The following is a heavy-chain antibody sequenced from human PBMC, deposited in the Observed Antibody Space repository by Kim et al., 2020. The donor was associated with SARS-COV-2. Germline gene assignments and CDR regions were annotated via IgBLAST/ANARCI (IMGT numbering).Heavy chain of an antibody. D-gene: IGHD6-19*01. V-gene: IGHV3-30-3*01. CDR3: ARGGLIAVAGTSDY. CDR2: ISYDGSNK. Sequence: GGSLRLSCAASGFTFSSYAMHWVRQAPGKGLEWVAVISYDGSNKYYADSVKCRFTISRDNSKNTLYLQMNSLRAEDTAVYYCARGGLIAVAGTSDYWGQGTLVTVSS. J-gene: IGHJ4*02. CDR1: GFTFSSYA.